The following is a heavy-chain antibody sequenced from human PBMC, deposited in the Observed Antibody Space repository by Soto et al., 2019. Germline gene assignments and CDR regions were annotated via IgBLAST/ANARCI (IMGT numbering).Heavy chain of an antibody. V-gene: IGHV4-59*08. CDR3: ARHLNLGTYYTAVDY. J-gene: IGHJ4*02. CDR2: IYHSGST. CDR1: GASISSYY. D-gene: IGHD3-10*01. Sequence: PSETLSLTCTVSGASISSYYWSWNRQSPGKGLEWIAYIYHSGSTNYNPSLKSRVTISVDTSKNQFSLKLSSVTAADTGVYYCARHLNLGTYYTAVDYWGQGTLVTVSS.